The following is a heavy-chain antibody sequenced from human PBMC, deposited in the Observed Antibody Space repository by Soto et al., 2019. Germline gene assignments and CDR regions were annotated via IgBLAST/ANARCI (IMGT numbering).Heavy chain of an antibody. CDR1: GGSISSGGYY. Sequence: SETLSLTCTVSGGSISSGGYYWSWIRQHPGKGLEWIGYIYYSGSTYYNPSLKSRVTISVDTSKNQFSLKLSSVTAADTAVYYCARGRGYDFWSGSPIFDYWGQGTLVTVSS. CDR2: IYYSGST. V-gene: IGHV4-31*03. D-gene: IGHD3-3*01. J-gene: IGHJ4*02. CDR3: ARGRGYDFWSGSPIFDY.